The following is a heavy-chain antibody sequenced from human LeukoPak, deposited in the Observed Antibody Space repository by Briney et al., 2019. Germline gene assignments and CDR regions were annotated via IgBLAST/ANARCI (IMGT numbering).Heavy chain of an antibody. J-gene: IGHJ4*02. CDR2: IRYDGSNK. CDR1: GFTLSSYG. D-gene: IGHD3-3*01. CDR3: AKDYDSWSGPTACFDY. V-gene: IGHV3-30*02. Sequence: GGSLRLSCAASGFTLSSYGMHWVRQAPGKGLEGVAFIRYDGSNKYYADSVKGRFNISRDNSKNTLYLQMNSLRAEDTAVYYRAKDYDSWSGPTACFDYWGQGTLVTVSS.